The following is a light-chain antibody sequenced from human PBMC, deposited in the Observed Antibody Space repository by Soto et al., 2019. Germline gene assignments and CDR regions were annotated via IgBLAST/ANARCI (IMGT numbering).Light chain of an antibody. V-gene: IGKV3-20*01. CDR2: DAS. Sequence: EIVMTQSPATLSVSPGEGGTLSCRASQSISRNLAWYQQKPGQAPRLLIYDASSRATGIPDRFSGGGSGTDFTLTISRLEPEDFAVYYCQQFSSYPLTFGGGTKVDIK. J-gene: IGKJ4*01. CDR3: QQFSSYPLT. CDR1: QSISRN.